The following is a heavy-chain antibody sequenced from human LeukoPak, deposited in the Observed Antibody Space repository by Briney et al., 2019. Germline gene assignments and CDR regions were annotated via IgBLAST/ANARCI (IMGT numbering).Heavy chain of an antibody. D-gene: IGHD3-9*01. V-gene: IGHV3-30*04. CDR3: ARGGYYNILTGYYNKLLAFDY. CDR2: ISYDGTNK. Sequence: GGSLRLSCAASGFTFSSSAMHWVRQAPGKGLEWVAIISYDGTNKYYADSVKGRFTISRDNSKNMLYLQMNSLRAEDTAVYYCARGGYYNILTGYYNKLLAFDYWGQGTLVTVSS. CDR1: GFTFSSSA. J-gene: IGHJ4*02.